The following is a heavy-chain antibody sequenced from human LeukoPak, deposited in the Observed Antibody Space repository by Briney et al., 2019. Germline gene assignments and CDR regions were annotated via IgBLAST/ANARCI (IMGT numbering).Heavy chain of an antibody. J-gene: IGHJ4*02. D-gene: IGHD6-13*01. CDR2: IWYDGSNK. CDR1: GFTFSSYG. Sequence: GRSLRLSCAASGFTFSSYGMHWVRQAPGKGLEWVAVIWYDGSNKYSTDSVKGRLPISRDNSTNTLYLQMNSLRAEDTAVYYCAKDLAAAGALDYWGQGTLVTVSS. V-gene: IGHV3-33*06. CDR3: AKDLAAAGALDY.